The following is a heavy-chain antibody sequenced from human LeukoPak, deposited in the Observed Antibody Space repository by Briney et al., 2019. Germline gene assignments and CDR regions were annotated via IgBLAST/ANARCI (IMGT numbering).Heavy chain of an antibody. CDR1: GFTVSSNS. J-gene: IGHJ4*02. D-gene: IGHD3-16*01. Sequence: PGGSLRLSCAASGFTVSSNSMSWVRQAPGKGLVWVSVIYTGGTTYYADSVKGRFTISRDNSKNTPYLQMNSLRAEDTAVYYCARDVAAPGGVYFDYWGQGTLVTVSS. V-gene: IGHV3-66*01. CDR2: IYTGGTT. CDR3: ARDVAAPGGVYFDY.